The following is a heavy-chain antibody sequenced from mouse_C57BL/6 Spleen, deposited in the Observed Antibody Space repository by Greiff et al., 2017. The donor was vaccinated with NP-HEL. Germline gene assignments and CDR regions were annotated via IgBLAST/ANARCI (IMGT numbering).Heavy chain of an antibody. CDR1: GYTFTSYW. J-gene: IGHJ3*01. CDR2: IHPDSGST. V-gene: IGHV1-64*01. D-gene: IGHD1-1*01. Sequence: VKLMESGAELVKPGASVKLSCKASGYTFTSYWMHWVKQRPGQGLEWIGMIHPDSGSTNYNEKFKSKATLTVDKSSSTAYMQLSSLTSEDSAVYYCARDGGYYGSSPFAYWGQGTLVTVSA. CDR3: ARDGGYYGSSPFAY.